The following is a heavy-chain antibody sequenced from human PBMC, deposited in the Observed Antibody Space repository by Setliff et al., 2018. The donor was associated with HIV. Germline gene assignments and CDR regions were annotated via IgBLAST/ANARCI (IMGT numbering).Heavy chain of an antibody. J-gene: IGHJ4*02. D-gene: IGHD2-15*01. V-gene: IGHV5-51*01. CDR3: ARGGVVGGTPFGPYAPPYFDY. CDR2: IYPGDSDT. Sequence: GESLKIPCKGSGYSFTSHWIGWVGQMPGKGLEWLGIIYPGDSDTRYSPSLQGQVTIPADKYFSTADLQWSSLKASDAAMYYCARGGVVGGTPFGPYAPPYFDYWGQGTLVTVS. CDR1: GYSFTSHW.